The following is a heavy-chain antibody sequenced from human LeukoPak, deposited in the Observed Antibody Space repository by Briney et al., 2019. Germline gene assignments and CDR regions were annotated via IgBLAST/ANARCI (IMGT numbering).Heavy chain of an antibody. CDR1: AFTFDDYA. CDR3: AKGISVTDYYYGMDV. CDR2: ISRNSGAI. Sequence: GGSLRLSCAASAFTFDDYAMHWVRQAPGKGLEWVSGISRNSGAIGYADSVKGRFTISRDNAKNSLFLQMNSLQDEDTALYFCAKGISVTDYYYGMDVWGQGTTVTVSS. D-gene: IGHD2-21*02. J-gene: IGHJ6*02. V-gene: IGHV3-9*01.